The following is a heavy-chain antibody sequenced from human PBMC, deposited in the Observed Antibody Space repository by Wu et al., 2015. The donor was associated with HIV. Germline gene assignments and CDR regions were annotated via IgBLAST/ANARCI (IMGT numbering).Heavy chain of an antibody. D-gene: IGHD3-10*01. Sequence: QAQLVQSGPEAKRPGASVNVSCKASYILTSYPIGWVRQAPGQRLEWMGWMNPRNGYVKPAQRFQDRITMSTNNSAHTAYMELRSLTSDDTAMYFCARVQFDPKYYTYFDLWGQGTLVTVSS. CDR3: ARVQFDPKYYTYFDL. CDR1: YILTSYP. V-gene: IGHV1-18*01. CDR2: MNPRNGYV. J-gene: IGHJ5*01.